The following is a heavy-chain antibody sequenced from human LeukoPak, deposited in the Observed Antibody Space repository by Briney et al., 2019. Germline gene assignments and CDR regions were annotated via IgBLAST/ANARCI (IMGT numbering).Heavy chain of an antibody. CDR3: AKDSYRGYSYGYFPY. CDR1: GFTFSSYG. CDR2: ISYDGSNK. J-gene: IGHJ4*02. Sequence: GGSLRLSCAASGFTFSSYGMHWVRQAPGKGLEWVAVISYDGSNKYYADSVKGRFTISRDNSKNTLYLQMNSLRAEDTAVYYCAKDSYRGYSYGYFPYWGQGTLVTVSS. V-gene: IGHV3-30*18. D-gene: IGHD5-18*01.